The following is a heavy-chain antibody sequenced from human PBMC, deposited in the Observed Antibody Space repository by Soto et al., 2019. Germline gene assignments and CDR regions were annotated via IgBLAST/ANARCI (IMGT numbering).Heavy chain of an antibody. CDR3: AKGRSYYYYGVDV. CDR1: GFTFSSCA. CDR2: IIDSGGST. J-gene: IGHJ6*02. Sequence: PGGSLRLPCAASGFTFSSCAMGWVRQAPGKGLEWVSDIIDSGGSTYYADSVKGRFTISRHNSKSTLYLQMHRLRAEDTALYYCAKGRSYYYYGVDVWGQGTTVTGSS. V-gene: IGHV3-23*01.